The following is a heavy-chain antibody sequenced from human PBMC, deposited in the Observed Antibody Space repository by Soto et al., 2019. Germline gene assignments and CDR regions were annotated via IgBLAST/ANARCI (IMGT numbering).Heavy chain of an antibody. J-gene: IGHJ4*02. Sequence: HPGGSLRLSCAASGFTLSSYAMSWVRQAPGKGLEWVSTISGSGGSTYHADSVKGRFTISRDNSKNTLYLQMNSLRAEDTAVYYCAKPWGQGIITSDYFDYWGQGTLVTVSS. CDR3: AKPWGQGIITSDYFDY. D-gene: IGHD3-10*01. V-gene: IGHV3-23*01. CDR2: ISGSGGST. CDR1: GFTLSSYA.